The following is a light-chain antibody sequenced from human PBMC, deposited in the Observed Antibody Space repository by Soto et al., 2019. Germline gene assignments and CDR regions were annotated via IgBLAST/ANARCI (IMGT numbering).Light chain of an antibody. J-gene: IGKJ1*01. CDR3: QPYSDFWT. Sequence: DLQMTQSPSTLSASVGDRVTITCRASQSIGKWLAWYQQKPGKAPKLLIYDTSTLESGVSDRFSGSGYGTEFTLSISRLQPEDFTTYYCQPYSDFWTFGPGTKVDIK. CDR1: QSIGKW. CDR2: DTS. V-gene: IGKV1-5*01.